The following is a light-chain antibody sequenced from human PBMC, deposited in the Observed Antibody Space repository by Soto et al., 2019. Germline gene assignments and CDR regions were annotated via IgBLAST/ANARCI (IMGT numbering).Light chain of an antibody. Sequence: DIQMTQSPSTLSASVGDRVTITCRASQSIGYWLAWYQRKPGKAPNLLIYAASSLETGVPSRFSGSGSGTEFTLSISSLQPDDSASYYCQQYNSYSKTFGQGTKVEIK. CDR2: AAS. J-gene: IGKJ1*01. V-gene: IGKV1-5*01. CDR1: QSIGYW. CDR3: QQYNSYSKT.